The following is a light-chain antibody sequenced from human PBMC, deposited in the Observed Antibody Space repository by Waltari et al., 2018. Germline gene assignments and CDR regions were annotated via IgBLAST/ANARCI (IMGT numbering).Light chain of an antibody. CDR2: VNRDGSH. Sequence: QLVVTQSPSASASLGASVKLTCTLSSGHSSNVIAWLQQQPEKGPRYLMTVNRDGSHSKGDEIPDRFSGSSSGAERYITISNRQSEDEADYYCQTGGHGTWVFGGGTKLTVL. CDR1: SGHSSNV. J-gene: IGLJ3*02. CDR3: QTGGHGTWV. V-gene: IGLV4-69*01.